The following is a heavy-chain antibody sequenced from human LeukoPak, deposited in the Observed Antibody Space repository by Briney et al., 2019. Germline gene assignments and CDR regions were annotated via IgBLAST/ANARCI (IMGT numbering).Heavy chain of an antibody. Sequence: GGSLRLSCAASGFTFSSYGMNWVRQAPGKGLEWVSSITSSSSYIYYADSVRGRFTLSRDSAKNSLYLQMNSLRAEDTAVYYCARSYSSSRGALDYWGQGTLVTVSS. CDR3: ARSYSSSRGALDY. CDR2: ITSSSSYI. J-gene: IGHJ4*02. V-gene: IGHV3-21*01. CDR1: GFTFSSYG. D-gene: IGHD6-6*01.